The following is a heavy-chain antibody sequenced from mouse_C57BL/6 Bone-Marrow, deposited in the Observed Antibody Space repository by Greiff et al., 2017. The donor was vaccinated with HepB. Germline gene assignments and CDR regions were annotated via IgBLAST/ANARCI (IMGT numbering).Heavy chain of an antibody. D-gene: IGHD2-2*01. CDR3: AAYGYYFDY. V-gene: IGHV1-64*01. Sequence: QVQLKQPGAELVKPGASVKLSCKASGYTFTSYWMHWVKQGPGQGLEWIGMIHPNSGSTNYNEKFKSKATLTVDKSSSTAYMQLSSLTSEDSAVYYCAAYGYYFDYWGQGTTLTVSS. J-gene: IGHJ2*01. CDR1: GYTFTSYW. CDR2: IHPNSGST.